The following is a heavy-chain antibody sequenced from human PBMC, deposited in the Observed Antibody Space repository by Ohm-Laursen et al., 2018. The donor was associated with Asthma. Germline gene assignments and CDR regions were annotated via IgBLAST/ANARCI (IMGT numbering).Heavy chain of an antibody. Sequence: EASVKVSCKASGGTFSSYAISWVRQAPGQGLEWMGGIIPIFGTANYAQKFQGRVTITADESTSTAYMELSSLRSEDTAVYYCARDQGYCSGGSCPEYFQHWGQGTLVTVSS. CDR1: GGTFSSYA. CDR2: IIPIFGTA. D-gene: IGHD2-15*01. CDR3: ARDQGYCSGGSCPEYFQH. V-gene: IGHV1-69*13. J-gene: IGHJ1*01.